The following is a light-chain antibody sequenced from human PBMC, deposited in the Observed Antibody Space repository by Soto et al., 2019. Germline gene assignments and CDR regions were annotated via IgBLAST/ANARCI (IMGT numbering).Light chain of an antibody. CDR1: QSINAW. V-gene: IGKV1-5*01. CDR3: QHYNSYGT. CDR2: DVS. Sequence: DIQMTQSPSTLSASVGDRVTITCRASQSINAWLAWYQQKPGKAPKLLIYDVSTLDSGVPSRFSGSASGTEFTLTISSLDSDDFATYYCQHYNSYGTFGQGTKVDI. J-gene: IGKJ1*01.